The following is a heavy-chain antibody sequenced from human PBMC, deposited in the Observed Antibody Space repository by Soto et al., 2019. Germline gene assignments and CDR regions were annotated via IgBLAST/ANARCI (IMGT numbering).Heavy chain of an antibody. J-gene: IGHJ6*02. CDR1: GDSVSTNSAT. Sequence: SQTLSLTCDISGDSVSTNSATWDWIRQSPSRGLEWLGRTYYRSKWYNDYAVSVKSRITINPDTSKNQFSLQLNSVTPEDTAVYYCAREGGNRYYYYGMDVWGQGTTVTVSS. CDR2: TYYRSKWYN. V-gene: IGHV6-1*01. D-gene: IGHD1-26*01. CDR3: AREGGNRYYYYGMDV.